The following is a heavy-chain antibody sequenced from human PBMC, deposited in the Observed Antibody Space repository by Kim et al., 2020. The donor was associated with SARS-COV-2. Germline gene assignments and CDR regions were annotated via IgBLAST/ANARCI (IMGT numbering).Heavy chain of an antibody. CDR1: GYTFTNYA. D-gene: IGHD3-10*01. J-gene: IGHJ5*02. CDR3: VRDQASYYNWLDP. CDR2: IGTNTGNP. Sequence: ASVKVSCQTSGYTFTNYAINWVRQAPGQGLEWMGWIGTNTGNPTYAQGFTGRFVFSLDTSVNTAFLQISSLQAEDTAIYYCVRDQASYYNWLDPWGQGTMVIVSS. V-gene: IGHV7-4-1*02.